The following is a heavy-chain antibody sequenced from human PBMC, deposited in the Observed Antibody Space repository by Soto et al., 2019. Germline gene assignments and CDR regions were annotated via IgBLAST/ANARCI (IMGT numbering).Heavy chain of an antibody. D-gene: IGHD3-10*01. Sequence: QLLESGEGLVQPGGSLRLSCAASGFTFSSYSMNWVRQAPGKGLQWVATVGGGGDNIFYADSVKGRFTISRDDSQNMLFLQMNSLRPEDTAVYFCAKRDYGSGRSPSLINYWGQGTLVTVSS. CDR1: GFTFSSYS. CDR3: AKRDYGSGRSPSLINY. CDR2: VGGGGDNI. V-gene: IGHV3-23*01. J-gene: IGHJ4*02.